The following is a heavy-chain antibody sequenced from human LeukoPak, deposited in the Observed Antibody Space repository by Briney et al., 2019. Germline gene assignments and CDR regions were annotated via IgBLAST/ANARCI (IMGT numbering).Heavy chain of an antibody. CDR3: ARAPTYYGSGSYYPHYYYYGMDV. CDR2: IWYDGSNK. CDR1: GFTFSSYG. Sequence: GRSLRLSCAASGFTFSSYGMHWVRQAPGKGLEWVAVIWYDGSNKYYADSVKGRFTIPRDNSKNTLYLQMNSLRAEDTAVYYCARAPTYYGSGSYYPHYYYYGMDVWGQGTTITVSS. V-gene: IGHV3-33*01. J-gene: IGHJ6*02. D-gene: IGHD3-10*01.